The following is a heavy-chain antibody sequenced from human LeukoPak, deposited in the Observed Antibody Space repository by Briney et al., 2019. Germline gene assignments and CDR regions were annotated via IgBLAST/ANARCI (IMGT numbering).Heavy chain of an antibody. Sequence: ASVKVSCKTSGYTFTSYGFSWVRQAPGQGLEWMGWISAYNGNTNYAQKLQDRVTMTTDTSTTTAYMELRSLRSDDTAVYYCARDPHEFSSGWSQFDYWGQGTLVTVSS. CDR2: ISAYNGNT. D-gene: IGHD6-19*01. CDR3: ARDPHEFSSGWSQFDY. CDR1: GYTFTSYG. V-gene: IGHV1-18*01. J-gene: IGHJ4*02.